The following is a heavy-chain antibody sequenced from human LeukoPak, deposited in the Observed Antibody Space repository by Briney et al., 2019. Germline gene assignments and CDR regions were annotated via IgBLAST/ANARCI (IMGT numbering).Heavy chain of an antibody. D-gene: IGHD5-18*01. CDR1: GFTFSSYE. CDR3: ARAWRTYSLDAFDI. Sequence: GGSLRLSCAASGFTFSSYEMNWVRQAPGKGLEWVSYISSSGSTIYYADSVKGRFTISRDNAKNSLYLQMNSLRAEDTAVYYCARAWRTYSLDAFDIWGQGTMVTVSS. J-gene: IGHJ3*02. CDR2: ISSSGSTI. V-gene: IGHV3-48*03.